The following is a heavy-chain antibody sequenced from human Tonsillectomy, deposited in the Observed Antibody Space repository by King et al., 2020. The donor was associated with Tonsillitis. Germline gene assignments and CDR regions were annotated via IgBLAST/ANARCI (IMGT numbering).Heavy chain of an antibody. CDR2: ISYDGCNK. CDR1: GFTFSSYA. Sequence: VQLVESGGGVVQPGRSLRLSCAASGFTFSSYAFHWVRQAPGKGLEWVAVISYDGCNKYYADSVKGRFTISRDNSKNTLYLQMNSLRVDDTAVYYCSRDPIHCSGGSCYFGVPDYWGQGTLVTVSS. J-gene: IGHJ4*02. D-gene: IGHD2-15*01. CDR3: SRDPIHCSGGSCYFGVPDY. V-gene: IGHV3-30*04.